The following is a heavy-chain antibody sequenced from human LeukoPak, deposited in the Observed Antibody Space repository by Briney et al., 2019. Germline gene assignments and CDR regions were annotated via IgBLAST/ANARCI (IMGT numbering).Heavy chain of an antibody. J-gene: IGHJ4*02. Sequence: GGSLRLSCAASGFTFSSYGMHWVRQAPGKGLEWVAFIRYDGSNKYYADSAKGRFTISRDNSKNTLYLQMNSLRAEDTAVYYCARGRMATKRGTFDYWGQGTLVTVSS. D-gene: IGHD5-24*01. CDR1: GFTFSSYG. CDR2: IRYDGSNK. CDR3: ARGRMATKRGTFDY. V-gene: IGHV3-30*02.